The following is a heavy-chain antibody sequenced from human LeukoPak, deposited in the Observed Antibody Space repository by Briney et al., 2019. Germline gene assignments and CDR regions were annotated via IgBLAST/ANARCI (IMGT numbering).Heavy chain of an antibody. J-gene: IGHJ4*02. CDR1: GGSFSGYY. D-gene: IGHD2-15*01. V-gene: IGHV4-34*01. CDR3: ARAYTPFYCSGGSCSAYYFDY. CDR2: ISHSGST. Sequence: SETLSLTCAVYGGSFSGYYWSWIRQPPGKGLEWIGEISHSGSTNYSPSLKSRVTISVDTSKNQFSLKLSSVTAADTAVYYCARAYTPFYCSGGSCSAYYFDYWGQGTLVTVSS.